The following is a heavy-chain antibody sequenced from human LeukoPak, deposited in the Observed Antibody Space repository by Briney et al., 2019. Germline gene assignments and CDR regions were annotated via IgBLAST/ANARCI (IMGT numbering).Heavy chain of an antibody. D-gene: IGHD4-11*01. V-gene: IGHV3-74*01. CDR2: INFDANNT. J-gene: IGHJ4*02. Sequence: GGSLRLSCAASGFTFSDYWMHWVRQAPGKGPVWVSRINFDANNTLYADSVKGRFTISRDNAKSTMYLQMSSLRAEDTAIYYCARDTGHGLDNWGQGTLVTVSS. CDR1: GFTFSDYW. CDR3: ARDTGHGLDN.